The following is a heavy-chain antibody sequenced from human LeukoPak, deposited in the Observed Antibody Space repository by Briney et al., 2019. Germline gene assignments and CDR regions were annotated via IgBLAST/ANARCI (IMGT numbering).Heavy chain of an antibody. CDR3: ARGRGDGYGDFDY. J-gene: IGHJ4*02. CDR2: INHSGST. CDR1: GGSFSGYY. D-gene: IGHD4-17*01. V-gene: IGHV4-34*01. Sequence: SETLSLTCAVYGGSFSGYYWSWIRQPPGKGLEWIGEINHSGSTNYNPSLKSRVTISVDTSKNQFSLKLSSVTAADTAVHYCARGRGDGYGDFDYWGQGTLVTVSS.